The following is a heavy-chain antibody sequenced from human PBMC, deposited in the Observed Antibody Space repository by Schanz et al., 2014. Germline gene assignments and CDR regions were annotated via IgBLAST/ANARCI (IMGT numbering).Heavy chain of an antibody. J-gene: IGHJ5*02. Sequence: QVQVIQSGPEVKKPGASVKVSCKASGYTFTNHSLHWVRQAPGQGLEWMGRISPSSGGTNYVQNFQGRVTMTKDTSINTVYMELSTLTSDDTAVYYCARESVSRTRLFDPWGQGTLVTVSS. CDR3: ARESVSRTRLFDP. CDR1: GYTFTNHS. D-gene: IGHD3-3*01. V-gene: IGHV1-2*06. CDR2: ISPSSGGT.